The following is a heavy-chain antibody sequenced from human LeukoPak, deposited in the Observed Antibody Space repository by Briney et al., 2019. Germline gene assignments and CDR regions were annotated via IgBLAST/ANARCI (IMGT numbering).Heavy chain of an antibody. CDR3: ARVTGYMIEDYFDY. V-gene: IGHV4-4*07. CDR2: IYTSGST. D-gene: IGHD3-22*01. J-gene: IGHJ4*02. Sequence: SETLSLTCTVSGGSISNFYWSWIRQPAGKGLGWIGRIYTSGSTNYNPSLKSRVTMSIDTSKSQFSLKLSSVTAADTAVYYCARVTGYMIEDYFDYWGQGTLVTVSS. CDR1: GGSISNFY.